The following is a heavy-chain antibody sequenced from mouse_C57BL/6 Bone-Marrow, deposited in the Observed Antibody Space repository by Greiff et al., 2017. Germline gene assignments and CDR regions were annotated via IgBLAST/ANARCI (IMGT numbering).Heavy chain of an antibody. Sequence: EVQLQESGGGLVQPKGSLKLSCAASGFTFNTYAMHWVRQAPGKGLEWVARIRSKSSNYATYYADSVKDRFTISRDDSQSMLYLQMNNLKTEDTAMYYCVRGDSITTVVAERWYFDVWGTGTTVTVSS. J-gene: IGHJ1*03. CDR3: VRGDSITTVVAERWYFDV. CDR2: IRSKSSNYAT. CDR1: GFTFNTYA. V-gene: IGHV10-3*01. D-gene: IGHD1-1*01.